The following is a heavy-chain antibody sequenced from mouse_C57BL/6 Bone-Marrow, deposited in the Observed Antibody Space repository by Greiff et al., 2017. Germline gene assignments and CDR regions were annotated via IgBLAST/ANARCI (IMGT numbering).Heavy chain of an antibody. CDR1: GYTFTSYW. CDR3: ARGYYGSSPFAY. J-gene: IGHJ3*01. D-gene: IGHD1-1*01. Sequence: QVQLQQPGAELVKPGASVKMSCKASGYTFTSYWITWVKQRPGQGLEWIGDIYPGSGSTNYNEKFKSKATLTVDTSSSTAYMQLSSLTSEDSAVYDCARGYYGSSPFAYWGQGTLVTVSA. V-gene: IGHV1-55*01. CDR2: IYPGSGST.